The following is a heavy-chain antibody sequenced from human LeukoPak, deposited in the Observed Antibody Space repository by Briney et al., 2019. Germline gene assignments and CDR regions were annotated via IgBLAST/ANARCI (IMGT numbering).Heavy chain of an antibody. CDR3: AKDDYYGSGSYYNRFYYYYYMDV. CDR1: GFTFSSYA. V-gene: IGHV3-30*04. CDR2: ISYDGSNK. D-gene: IGHD3-10*01. Sequence: GGSLRLSCAASGFTFSSYAMHWVRQAPGKGLEWVAVISYDGSNKYYADSVKGRFTISRDNSKNTLYLQMNSLRAEDTAVYYCAKDDYYGSGSYYNRFYYYYYMDVWGKGTTVTISS. J-gene: IGHJ6*03.